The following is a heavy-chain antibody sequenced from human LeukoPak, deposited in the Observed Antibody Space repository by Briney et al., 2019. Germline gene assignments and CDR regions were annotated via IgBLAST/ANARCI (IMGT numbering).Heavy chain of an antibody. Sequence: SETLSLTCTVSGGSINTYYWSWIRQPPGKGLEWIGCVYYSGSTYYNPSLKSRVTISVDTSKDQFSLKLFSVTAADTAVYYCARSMYYYDSSGPLGPPFDYWGQGTLVTVSS. CDR1: GGSINTYY. J-gene: IGHJ4*02. CDR2: VYYSGST. V-gene: IGHV4-59*01. CDR3: ARSMYYYDSSGPLGPPFDY. D-gene: IGHD3-22*01.